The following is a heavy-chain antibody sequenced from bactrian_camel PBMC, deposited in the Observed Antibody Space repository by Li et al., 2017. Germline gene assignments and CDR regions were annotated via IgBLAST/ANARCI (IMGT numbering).Heavy chain of an antibody. CDR3: GTMICATWLRDKY. CDR2: INNVGSGSVT. Sequence: HVQLVESGGDSVQAGGSLTLSCTASENINKYCMGWFRQAPGKEREAVARINNVGSGSVTAYATSVQGRFHISRDNAKNTVYLQMNSLKPEDTAMYHCGTMICATWLRDKYWGQGTQVTVS. V-gene: IGHV3S63*01. CDR1: ENINKYC. J-gene: IGHJ4*01. D-gene: IGHD1*01.